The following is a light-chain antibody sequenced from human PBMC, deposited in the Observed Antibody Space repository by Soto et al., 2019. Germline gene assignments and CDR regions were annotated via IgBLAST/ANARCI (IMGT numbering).Light chain of an antibody. J-gene: IGLJ3*02. Sequence: QAVVTQEPSLTVSPGGTVTLTCGSSTGAVTSSHYPYWFQQKADQAPRTLIFDTYNKQSWTPARFSGSLLGGKAALTLSGAQPEDEAAYYCLLVYSDTWVFGGGTKLTVL. CDR3: LLVYSDTWV. CDR1: TGAVTSSHY. CDR2: DTY. V-gene: IGLV7-46*01.